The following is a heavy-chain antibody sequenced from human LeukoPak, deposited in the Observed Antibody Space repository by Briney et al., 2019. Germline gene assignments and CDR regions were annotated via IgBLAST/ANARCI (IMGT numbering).Heavy chain of an antibody. D-gene: IGHD3-22*01. V-gene: IGHV3-7*01. CDR1: GFTFSSYW. CDR3: ARVGYYDSSGYPDALDI. J-gene: IGHJ3*02. CDR2: IKQDGSEK. Sequence: PGGSLRLSCAASGFTFSSYWMSWVRQAPGKGLEWVANIKQDGSEKYYVDSVKGRFTISRDNAKNSLYLQMNSLRAEDTAVYYCARVGYYDSSGYPDALDIWGQGTMVTVSS.